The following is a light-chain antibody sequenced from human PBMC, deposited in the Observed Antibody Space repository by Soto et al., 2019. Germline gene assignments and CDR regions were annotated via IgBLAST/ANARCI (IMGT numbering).Light chain of an antibody. CDR1: SSNIGAGYD. CDR3: QSYDSSLSVSV. J-gene: IGLJ1*01. Sequence: QSVMTQAPSVSGAPGQRVTISCTGSSSNIGAGYDVHWYQQLPGTAPKLLIYGNSNRPSGVPDRFSGSKSGTSASLAITGLQAEDEADYYCQSYDSSLSVSVFGTGTKHTVL. CDR2: GNS. V-gene: IGLV1-40*01.